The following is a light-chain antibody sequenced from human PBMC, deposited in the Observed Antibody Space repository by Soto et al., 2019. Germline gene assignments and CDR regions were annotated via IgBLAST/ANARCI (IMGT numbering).Light chain of an antibody. CDR1: QGISSF. V-gene: IGKV1-9*01. CDR2: AAS. Sequence: IQLTQTPSSLSASVGDRVTITCRASQGISSFLAWYQQKPGKAPKLLIYAASSLQSGVPSRFSGSGFGTDFTLTITSLQPEDFATYYCQQVESYPSTFGGGNKVEMK. CDR3: QQVESYPST. J-gene: IGKJ4*01.